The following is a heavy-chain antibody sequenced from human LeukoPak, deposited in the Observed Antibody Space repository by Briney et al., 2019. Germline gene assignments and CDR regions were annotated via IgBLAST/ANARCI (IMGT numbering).Heavy chain of an antibody. CDR1: GGSFSGYY. CDR3: AKDFSSASYTYYYYYMDV. CDR2: INHSGST. Sequence: SETLSLTCAVDGGSFSGYYWSWIRQPPGKGLEWIGEINHSGSTNYNPSLKSRVTISLDTSKNQFSLKVSSVTAADTAIYYCAKDFSSASYTYYYYYMDVWGKGPRSPSP. J-gene: IGHJ6*03. D-gene: IGHD6-25*01. V-gene: IGHV4-34*01.